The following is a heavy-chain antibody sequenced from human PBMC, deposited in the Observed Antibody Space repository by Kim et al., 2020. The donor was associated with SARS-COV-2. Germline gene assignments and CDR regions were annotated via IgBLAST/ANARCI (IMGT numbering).Heavy chain of an antibody. D-gene: IGHD2-21*02. CDR3: ARGGAYCGGYCNLGAFDY. Sequence: SETLSLTCTVSGGSISSGGYYWSWIRQHPGKGLEWIGYIYYSGSTYYNPSLKSRVTISVDTSKNQFSLKLSSVTAADTAVYYCARGGAYCGGYCNLGAFDYWGQGTLVTVSS. V-gene: IGHV4-31*03. J-gene: IGHJ4*02. CDR2: IYYSGST. CDR1: GGSISSGGYY.